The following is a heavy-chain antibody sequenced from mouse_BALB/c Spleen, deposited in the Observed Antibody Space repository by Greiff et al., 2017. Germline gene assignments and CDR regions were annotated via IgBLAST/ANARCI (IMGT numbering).Heavy chain of an antibody. V-gene: IGHV5-6-4*01. Sequence: EVKLMESGGGLVKPGGSLKLSCAASGFTFSSYTMSWVRQTPEKRLEWVATISSGGSYTYYPDSVKGRFTISRDNAKNTLYLQMSSLKSEDTAMYYCARQGTTVVAPFDYWGQGTTLTVSS. J-gene: IGHJ2*01. D-gene: IGHD1-1*01. CDR3: ARQGTTVVAPFDY. CDR2: ISSGGSYT. CDR1: GFTFSSYT.